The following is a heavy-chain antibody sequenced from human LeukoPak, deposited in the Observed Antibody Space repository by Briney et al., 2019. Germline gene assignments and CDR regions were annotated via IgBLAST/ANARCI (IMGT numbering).Heavy chain of an antibody. J-gene: IGHJ4*02. CDR3: ARGSYYFDY. CDR1: GFTFSSYS. V-gene: IGHV3-21*01. CDR2: ISSGSSDI. Sequence: PGGSLRLSCAASGFTFSSYSMNWVRQAPGKGLEWVSCISSGSSDIYYADSVKGRLTTSRDNAKNSLYLHMNSLRPEDTAVYYCARGSYYFDYWVQATLVTVSS.